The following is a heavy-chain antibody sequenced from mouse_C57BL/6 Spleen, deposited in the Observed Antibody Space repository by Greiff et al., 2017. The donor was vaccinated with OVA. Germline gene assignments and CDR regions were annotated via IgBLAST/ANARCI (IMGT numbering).Heavy chain of an antibody. D-gene: IGHD2-1*01. CDR3: TRDYGNYLFAY. CDR1: GYTFTDYE. J-gene: IGHJ3*01. V-gene: IGHV1-15*01. CDR2: IDPETGGT. Sequence: VKLVESGAELVRPGASVTLSCKASGYTFTDYEMHWVKQTPVHGLEWIGAIDPETGGTAYNQKFKGKAILTADKSSSTAYMELRSLTSEDSAVYYCTRDYGNYLFAYWGQGTLVTVSA.